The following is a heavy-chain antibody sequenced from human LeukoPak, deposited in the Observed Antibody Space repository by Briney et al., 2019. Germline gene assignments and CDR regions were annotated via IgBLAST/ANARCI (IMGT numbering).Heavy chain of an antibody. Sequence: GGSLRLSCAASGFTFSSYDMHWVRQAPGKGLEWVSLISGDGGSTYYADSVKGRFTISRDNIKNSLYLQMNSLRTEDTALYYCAKGAGYNNGDASDIWGLGTMVTVSS. CDR2: ISGDGGST. V-gene: IGHV3-43*02. CDR3: AKGAGYNNGDASDI. J-gene: IGHJ3*02. CDR1: GFTFSSYD. D-gene: IGHD5-24*01.